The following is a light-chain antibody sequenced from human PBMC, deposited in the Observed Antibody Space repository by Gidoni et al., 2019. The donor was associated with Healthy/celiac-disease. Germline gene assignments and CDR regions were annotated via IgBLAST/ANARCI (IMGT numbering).Light chain of an antibody. CDR2: DVS. V-gene: IGLV2-11*01. J-gene: IGLJ3*02. Sequence: SALTQPRSVSGSPGQSVTISCTGTSSDVGGYNYVSWYQQHPGKAPKLMIYDVSKRPSGVPDRFSGSKSGTTASLTISGLQAEDEADYYCCSYAGSYTLVFGGGTKLTVL. CDR1: SSDVGGYNY. CDR3: CSYAGSYTLV.